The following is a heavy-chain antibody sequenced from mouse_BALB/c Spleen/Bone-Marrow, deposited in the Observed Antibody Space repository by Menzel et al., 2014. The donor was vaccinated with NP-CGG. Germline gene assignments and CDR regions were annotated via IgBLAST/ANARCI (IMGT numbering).Heavy chain of an antibody. CDR2: IDPANGNT. J-gene: IGHJ4*01. Sequence: EVQLQQSGAELVKPGASVKLSCTASGFNIKDTYMHWVKQRPEQGLEWIGRIDPANGNTKYDPKFQGKATITADTSSNTAYLQLSSLTSEDTAVYYCARERDYDYAYAMDYWCQGTSVTVSS. V-gene: IGHV14-3*02. CDR3: ARERDYDYAYAMDY. D-gene: IGHD2-4*01. CDR1: GFNIKDTY.